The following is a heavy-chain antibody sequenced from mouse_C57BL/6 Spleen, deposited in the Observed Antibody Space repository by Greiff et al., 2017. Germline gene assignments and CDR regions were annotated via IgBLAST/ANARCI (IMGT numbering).Heavy chain of an antibody. J-gene: IGHJ2*01. D-gene: IGHD4-1*01. Sequence: VQRVESGAELVKPGASVKISCKASGYAFSSYWMNWVKQRPGKGLEWIGQIYPGDGDTNYNGKFKGKATLTADKSSSTAYMQLSSLTSEDSAVYFCARPKTGYFDYGGQGTTLTVSS. V-gene: IGHV1-80*01. CDR3: ARPKTGYFDY. CDR1: GYAFSSYW. CDR2: IYPGDGDT.